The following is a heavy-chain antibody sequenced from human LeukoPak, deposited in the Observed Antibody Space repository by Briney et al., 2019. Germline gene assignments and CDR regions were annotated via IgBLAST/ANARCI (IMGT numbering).Heavy chain of an antibody. D-gene: IGHD2-21*02. V-gene: IGHV3-30*04. CDR2: ISYDGSNK. CDR1: GFTFSSYA. CDR3: AREEVIIAVVTAIDY. Sequence: GGSLRLSCAASGFTFSSYAMHWVRQAPGKGLEWVAVISYDGSNKYYADSVKGRFTISRDNSKNTLYLQMNSLRAEDTAVYYCAREEVIIAVVTAIDYWGQGTLVTVSS. J-gene: IGHJ4*02.